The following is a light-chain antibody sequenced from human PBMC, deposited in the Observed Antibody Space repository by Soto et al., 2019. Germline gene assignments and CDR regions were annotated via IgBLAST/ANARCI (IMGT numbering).Light chain of an antibody. CDR3: CSYAGSPFYV. J-gene: IGLJ1*01. Sequence: QSVLTQPRSVSGSPGQSVTISCTGTSSDVGGYNYVSWYQQHPGKAPKLMIYDVSKRPSGVPDRFSGSKSGNTASLTISGLQAEDEADYSCCSYAGSPFYVFGTGTKVTVL. CDR1: SSDVGGYNY. V-gene: IGLV2-11*01. CDR2: DVS.